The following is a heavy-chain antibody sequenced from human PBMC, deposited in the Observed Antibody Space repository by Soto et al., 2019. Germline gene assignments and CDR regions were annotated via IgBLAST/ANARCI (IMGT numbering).Heavy chain of an antibody. CDR1: GFTFSSYA. D-gene: IGHD2-15*01. V-gene: IGHV3-15*01. Sequence: GGSLRLSCAASGFTFSSYAMHWVRQAPGKGLEWVGRIKSKTDGGTTDYAAPVKGRFTISRDDPKNTLYLQMNSLKTEDTAVYYCTTDPPGGYCSGGSCYRPYYFDYWGQGTLVTVSS. J-gene: IGHJ4*02. CDR2: IKSKTDGGTT. CDR3: TTDPPGGYCSGGSCYRPYYFDY.